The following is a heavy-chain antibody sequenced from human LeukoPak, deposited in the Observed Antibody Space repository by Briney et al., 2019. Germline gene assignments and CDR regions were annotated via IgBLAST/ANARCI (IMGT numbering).Heavy chain of an antibody. CDR3: ARGRYCGGDCYPNSPFDY. CDR1: GFTFSSHS. Sequence: GGSLRLSCAASGFTFSSHSMNWVRQAPGKGLEWVSSISSSSSYIYYADSVKGRFTISRDNAKNSLYLQMSSLRAEDTAVYYCARGRYCGGDCYPNSPFDYWGQGTLVTVSS. D-gene: IGHD2-21*02. CDR2: ISSSSSYI. J-gene: IGHJ4*02. V-gene: IGHV3-21*01.